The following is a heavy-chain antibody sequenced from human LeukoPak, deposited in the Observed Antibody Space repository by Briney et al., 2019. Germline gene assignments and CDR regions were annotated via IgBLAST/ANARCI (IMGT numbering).Heavy chain of an antibody. D-gene: IGHD6-13*01. Sequence: SETLSLTCTVSGGSISSYYWSWIRQPAGKGLEWIGHIYTGGSANYNPSLKSRVTMSVDMSKNQFSLKLSSVTAADTAVYYCARGAAPGVGWFDPWGQGTLVTVSS. J-gene: IGHJ5*02. CDR1: GGSISSYY. V-gene: IGHV4-4*07. CDR3: ARGAAPGVGWFDP. CDR2: IYTGGSA.